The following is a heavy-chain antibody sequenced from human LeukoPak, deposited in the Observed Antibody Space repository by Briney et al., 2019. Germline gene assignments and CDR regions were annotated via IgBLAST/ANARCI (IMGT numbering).Heavy chain of an antibody. J-gene: IGHJ4*02. V-gene: IGHV3-64D*06. CDR1: GFAFSGYA. Sequence: PGGSLRLSCSASGFAFSGYAMHWVRQAPGKGLQYVSAISPIGGSTYYADSVKGRFSISRDNSKNTLYLQMSSLRPEDTAVYYCVPKGTEGYWGQGTLVTVSS. CDR2: ISPIGGST. CDR3: VPKGTEGY.